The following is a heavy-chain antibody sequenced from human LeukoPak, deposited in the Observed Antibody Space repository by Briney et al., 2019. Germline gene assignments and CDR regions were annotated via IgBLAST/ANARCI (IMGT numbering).Heavy chain of an antibody. CDR3: GRARGYSYGYTDY. Sequence: SETLSLTCTVSGDSISNYFWTWIRQPAGKGLEWIGRIHSSGSTNYNPSLNSRVTMSLDTSKNQFSVRQSSVTAADTAVYFCGRARGYSYGYTDYWGQGKPVTVSS. D-gene: IGHD5-18*01. J-gene: IGHJ4*02. V-gene: IGHV4-4*07. CDR2: IHSSGST. CDR1: GDSISNYF.